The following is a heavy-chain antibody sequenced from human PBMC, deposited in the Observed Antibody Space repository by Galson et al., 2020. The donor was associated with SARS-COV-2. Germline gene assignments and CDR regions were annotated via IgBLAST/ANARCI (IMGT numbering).Heavy chain of an antibody. CDR2: IYPGDSDT. D-gene: IGHD3-22*01. J-gene: IGHJ5*02. Sequence: GESLKISCKGSGYSFTSYWIGWVRQMPGKGLAWMGIIYPGDSDTRYSPSFQGQVTISADKSISTAYLQWSSLKASDTAMYYCARHVSFKGRSYYYDSSGYNWFDPWGQGTLVTVSS. CDR1: GYSFTSYW. CDR3: ARHVSFKGRSYYYDSSGYNWFDP. V-gene: IGHV5-51*01.